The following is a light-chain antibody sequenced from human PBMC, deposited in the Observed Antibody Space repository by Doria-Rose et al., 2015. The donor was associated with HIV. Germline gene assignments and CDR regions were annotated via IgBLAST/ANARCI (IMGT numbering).Light chain of an antibody. Sequence: TQSPGTLSLSPGERATLSCGASQSFSSTYLAWYQQKPGQAPSLLIYDGSTRATDIPDRFSASGSGTGFTLTINRLEPEDFALYYCHQYGTSWTFGQGTKVEI. CDR1: QSFSSTY. CDR3: HQYGTSWT. J-gene: IGKJ1*01. V-gene: IGKV3-20*01. CDR2: DGS.